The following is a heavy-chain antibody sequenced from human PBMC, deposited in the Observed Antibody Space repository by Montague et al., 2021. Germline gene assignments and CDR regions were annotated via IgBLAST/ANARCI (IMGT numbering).Heavy chain of an antibody. J-gene: IGHJ6*03. V-gene: IGHV4-38-2*02. Sequence: SEILSLPFPFSLSLLPLASSWGWLRPPPGTGLEWMGSVSHGGRTYYNPSLKSRVTISVDTSNNHFSLQLSSVTAADTAMYYCARERDRYYYMDIWGKGTTITVSS. CDR3: ARERDRYYYMDI. CDR2: VSHGGRT. CDR1: LSLLPLASS.